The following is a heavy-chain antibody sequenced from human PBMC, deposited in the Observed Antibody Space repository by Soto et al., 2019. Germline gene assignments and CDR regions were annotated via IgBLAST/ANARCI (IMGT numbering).Heavy chain of an antibody. CDR3: ARDRVTIFGVVRNWFDP. J-gene: IGHJ5*02. V-gene: IGHV1-2*02. CDR2: INPNSGGT. D-gene: IGHD3-3*01. Sequence: ASVKVSCKASGYTFTGYYMHWVRQAPGQGLEWMGWINPNSGGTNYAQRFQGRVTMTRDTSISTAYMELSRLRSDDTAVYYCARDRVTIFGVVRNWFDPWGQGTLVTVSS. CDR1: GYTFTGYY.